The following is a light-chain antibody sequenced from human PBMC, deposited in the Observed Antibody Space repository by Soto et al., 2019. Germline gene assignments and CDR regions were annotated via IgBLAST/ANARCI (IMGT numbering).Light chain of an antibody. CDR1: RSISTY. CDR3: QQRNNWPLT. CDR2: EAL. Sequence: ETVLTQSPATLSLSPGERATLSCRASRSISTYLAWYQQKPGQAPRLLIYEALNRATGIPARFSGSGSGTDFTRTISSLEPEDFAVYYGQQRNNWPLTVGGGTTVEIK. V-gene: IGKV3-11*01. J-gene: IGKJ4*02.